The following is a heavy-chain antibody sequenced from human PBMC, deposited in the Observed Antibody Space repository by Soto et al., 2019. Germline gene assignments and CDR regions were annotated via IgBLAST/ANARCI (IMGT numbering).Heavy chain of an antibody. CDR1: GGSFSGYS. V-gene: IGHV4-34*01. Sequence: PSEPLALTCAVYGGSFSGYSWSCVRQLPGDGVDWIGVINHSGSTNYNPSLKSLVNISVDTSKNQFSLKLSSVTAADTAVYYCARGQIRTIFGVVAKNYYYGMDVWGQGTTVTVS. CDR2: INHSGST. D-gene: IGHD3-3*01. CDR3: ARGQIRTIFGVVAKNYYYGMDV. J-gene: IGHJ6*02.